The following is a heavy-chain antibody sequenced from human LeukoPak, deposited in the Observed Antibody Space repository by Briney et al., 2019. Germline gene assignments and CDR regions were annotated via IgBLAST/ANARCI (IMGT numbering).Heavy chain of an antibody. J-gene: IGHJ6*02. CDR1: GYTFTCYY. CDR3: ARVATMVRGVIIPTYYYYGMDV. Sequence: ASVRVSFKASGYTFTCYYMHWVRQAPGQGREWMGWINPNSGGTNYAQKFQGRVTMNRDTSISTAYMELSRLRSDDTAVYYCARVATMVRGVIIPTYYYYGMDVWGQGTTVTVSS. V-gene: IGHV1-2*02. CDR2: INPNSGGT. D-gene: IGHD3-10*01.